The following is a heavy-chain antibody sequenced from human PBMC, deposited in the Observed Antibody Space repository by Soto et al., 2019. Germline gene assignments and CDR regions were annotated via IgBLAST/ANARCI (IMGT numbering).Heavy chain of an antibody. J-gene: IGHJ4*02. Sequence: SAPLSLTCTVSGGSISSYYWSWIRQPPGKGLEWIGYIYYSGSTNYNPSLKSRVTISVDTSKNQFSLKLSSVTAADTAVYYCARGSYGGNSWGQGTLVTVSS. CDR1: GGSISSYY. CDR2: IYYSGST. D-gene: IGHD4-17*01. V-gene: IGHV4-59*01. CDR3: ARGSYGGNS.